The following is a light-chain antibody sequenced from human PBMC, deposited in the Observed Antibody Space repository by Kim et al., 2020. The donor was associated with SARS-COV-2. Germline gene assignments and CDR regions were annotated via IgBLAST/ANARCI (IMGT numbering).Light chain of an antibody. CDR3: QAWDSSTLWV. J-gene: IGLJ3*02. CDR2: QDS. CDR1: KLGDKY. Sequence: SYELTQPPSVSVSPGQTASITCSGDKLGDKYACWYQQKPGQSPVLVTYQDSKRPSGIPERFSGSNSGNTATLTISGTQAMDEADYYCQAWDSSTLWVFGG. V-gene: IGLV3-1*01.